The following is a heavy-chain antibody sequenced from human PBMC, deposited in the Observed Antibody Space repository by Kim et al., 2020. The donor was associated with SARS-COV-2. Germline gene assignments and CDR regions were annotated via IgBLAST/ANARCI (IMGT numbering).Heavy chain of an antibody. CDR2: INAGNGNT. CDR1: GYTFTNYG. J-gene: IGHJ4*02. CDR3: AMLTGGDLGH. V-gene: IGHV1-3*01. Sequence: ASVKVSCKASGYTFTNYGMHWVRKAPGQRLEWMGWINAGNGNTIYSQKFQARVIITRDTSASTAYMELSSLTSEDTAVYFCAMLTGGDLGHWGQGTLGT. D-gene: IGHD3-9*01.